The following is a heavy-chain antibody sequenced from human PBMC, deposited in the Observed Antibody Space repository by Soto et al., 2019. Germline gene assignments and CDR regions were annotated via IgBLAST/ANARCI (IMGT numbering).Heavy chain of an antibody. CDR3: GRFFWSGYYPPFDY. Sequence: WGSLRLSCAASGFTFSSYGMHWVRQAPGKGLEWVAVISYDGSNKYYADSVKGRFTISRDNSKNTLYLQMNSLRAEDTVVYYGGRFFWSGYYPPFDYWGQETLVTVSS. J-gene: IGHJ4*02. CDR2: ISYDGSNK. CDR1: GFTFSSYG. D-gene: IGHD3-3*01. V-gene: IGHV3-30*03.